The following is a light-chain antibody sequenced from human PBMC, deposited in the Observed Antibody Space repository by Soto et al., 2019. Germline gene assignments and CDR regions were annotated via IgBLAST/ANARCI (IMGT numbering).Light chain of an antibody. CDR1: SSDVGGYNY. CDR2: NVT. V-gene: IGLV2-14*01. Sequence: QSALTQPASVSGSPGQWITISCTGTSSDVGGYNYVSWYQQYPGKSPKLMIYNVTNRPSGVSNRFSGSKSGNTASLTISGLQAEDEADYYCSSFTSSITYVFGTGTKVTVL. J-gene: IGLJ1*01. CDR3: SSFTSSITYV.